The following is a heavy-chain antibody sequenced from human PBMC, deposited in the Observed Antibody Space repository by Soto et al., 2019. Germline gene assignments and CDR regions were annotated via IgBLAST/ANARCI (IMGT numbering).Heavy chain of an antibody. J-gene: IGHJ6*02. CDR1: GYTFTGYY. V-gene: IGHV1-2*04. D-gene: IGHD3-10*01. CDR2: INPNSGGT. Sequence: ASVKVSCKASGYTFTGYYMHWVRQAPGQGLEWMGWINPNSGGTNYAQKFQGWVTMTRDTSISTAYMELSRLRSDDTAVYYCARRASNGSGYGMDVWGQGTTVTVSS. CDR3: ARRASNGSGYGMDV.